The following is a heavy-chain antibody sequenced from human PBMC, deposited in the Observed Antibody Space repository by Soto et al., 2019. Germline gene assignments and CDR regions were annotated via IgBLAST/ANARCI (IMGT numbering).Heavy chain of an antibody. J-gene: IGHJ6*02. Sequence: QVQLQESGPGLVKPSETLSLTCTVSGGSISSYYWSWIRQPPGKGLEWIGYIYYSGSTNYNPSLRCRVTLSVDSSKTQFSLKLRSVTAADTAVYYGARGDPLLWFGEKVYYGMDVWGQGTTVTVSS. V-gene: IGHV4-59*01. D-gene: IGHD3-10*01. CDR2: IYYSGST. CDR3: ARGDPLLWFGEKVYYGMDV. CDR1: GGSISSYY.